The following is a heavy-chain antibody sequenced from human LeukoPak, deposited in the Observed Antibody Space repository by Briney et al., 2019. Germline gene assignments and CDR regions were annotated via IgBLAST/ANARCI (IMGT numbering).Heavy chain of an antibody. V-gene: IGHV4-59*01. Sequence: SETLSLTCTVSGGSISSYYWSWIRQPPGKGLEWIGYIYYGGNTNYNPSLKSRVTISVDTSKNQFSLKLTSVTAADTAVYYCARGYSSSWTYYFDYWGQGTLVTVSS. D-gene: IGHD6-13*01. CDR3: ARGYSSSWTYYFDY. CDR1: GGSISSYY. J-gene: IGHJ4*02. CDR2: IYYGGNT.